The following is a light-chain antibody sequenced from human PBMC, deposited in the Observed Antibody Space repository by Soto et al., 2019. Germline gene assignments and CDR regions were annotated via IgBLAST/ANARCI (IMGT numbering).Light chain of an antibody. V-gene: IGKV1-9*01. CDR1: QDISSY. CDR3: QQLIRCPRT. J-gene: IGKJ1*01. CDR2: SAS. Sequence: DIQLTQSPSFLSASVGDRVTVTCRASQDISSYLAGYQQRPGKVTRFLTHSASNLQSGVPSRFSATGSGTTFTHTISSLQPEDIATYYCQQLIRCPRTFGQGTKVEV.